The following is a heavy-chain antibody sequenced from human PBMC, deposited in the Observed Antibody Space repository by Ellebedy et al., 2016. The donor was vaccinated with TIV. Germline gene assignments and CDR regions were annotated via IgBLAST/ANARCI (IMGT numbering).Heavy chain of an antibody. J-gene: IGHJ6*02. CDR1: SYTFTSSG. Sequence: ASVKVSXKASSYTFTSSGISWVRQAPGQGLEWMGWLSAYNGNTKYAQNLQGRVTITTDTSTSTAYMELRSLRSDDTAVYYCARDFQGYYGDYDPVGYYYYGMDVWGQGTTVTV. CDR2: LSAYNGNT. D-gene: IGHD4-17*01. CDR3: ARDFQGYYGDYDPVGYYYYGMDV. V-gene: IGHV1-18*01.